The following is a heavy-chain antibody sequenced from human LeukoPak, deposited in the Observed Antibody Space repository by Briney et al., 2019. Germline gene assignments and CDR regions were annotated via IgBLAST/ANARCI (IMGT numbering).Heavy chain of an antibody. J-gene: IGHJ4*02. V-gene: IGHV4-39*01. CDR3: ASMAYCSRTTCPADY. Sequence: PSETLSLTCTVSGGSISSSDYYWGWVRQPPGKGLEWIGSIYFSGGTYYNPSLKSRVTISVDTSKNQFSLKLSSVTAADTAVYYCASMAYCSRTTCPADYWGQGTLVTVSS. CDR2: IYFSGGT. D-gene: IGHD2-2*01. CDR1: GGSISSSDYY.